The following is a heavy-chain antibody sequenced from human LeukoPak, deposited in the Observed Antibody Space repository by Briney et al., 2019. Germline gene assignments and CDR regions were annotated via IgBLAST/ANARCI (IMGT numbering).Heavy chain of an antibody. D-gene: IGHD3-22*01. CDR3: VRGPRYYDDSGFHYGVFDI. V-gene: IGHV3-53*01. Sequence: GRSLRLSCAASEVTVTSNYMSWVRQAPGKGLQWVSVIYPGGDIYYADSVKGRFIISRDNSKNTLSLQMNSLTADDTAVYYCVRGPRYYDDSGFHYGVFDIWGQGTVVTVSS. CDR2: IYPGGDI. CDR1: EVTVTSNY. J-gene: IGHJ3*02.